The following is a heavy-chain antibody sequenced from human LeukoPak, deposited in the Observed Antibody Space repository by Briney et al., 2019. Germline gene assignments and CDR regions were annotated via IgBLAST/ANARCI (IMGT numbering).Heavy chain of an antibody. CDR2: IGVGGGNT. Sequence: SVKVSCKTSGFTFIRSAVQWVRQARGQGLEWIGWIGVGGGNTNYEQRFQDRVTITRDMSTRTAYMELSSLRSEDTAMYYCARTYCSSTSCLGSNYYYYYMDVWGKGTTVTVSS. CDR1: GFTFIRSA. J-gene: IGHJ6*03. V-gene: IGHV1-58*01. D-gene: IGHD2-2*01. CDR3: ARTYCSSTSCLGSNYYYYYMDV.